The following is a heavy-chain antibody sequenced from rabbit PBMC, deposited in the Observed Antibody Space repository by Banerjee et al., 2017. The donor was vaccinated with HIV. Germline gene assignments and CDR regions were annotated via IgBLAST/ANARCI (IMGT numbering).Heavy chain of an antibody. CDR2: IFIGNSDT. V-gene: IGHV1S45*01. CDR3: ARGGYGGDSGATGL. Sequence: QLEESGGGLVQPGGSLKLSCKASGFDLSNYWMYWVRQAPGKGLEWIGYIFIGNSDTHYASRAKGRFTISKTSSTTVTLQMTSLTAADTATYFCARGGYGGDSGATGLWGPGTLVTVS. J-gene: IGHJ4*01. CDR1: GFDLSNYW. D-gene: IGHD4-2*01.